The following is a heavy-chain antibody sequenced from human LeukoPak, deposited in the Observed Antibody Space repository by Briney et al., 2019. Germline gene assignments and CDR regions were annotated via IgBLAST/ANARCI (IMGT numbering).Heavy chain of an antibody. CDR1: GGSISSGDYY. CDR2: IYYSGST. Sequence: PSETLSLTCTVSGGSISSGDYYWSWIRQPPGKGLEWIGYIYYSGSTYYNPSLKSRVTISVDTSKNQFSLKLSSVTAADTAVYYCTRRVLLSRSEYFDYWGQGTLVTVSS. J-gene: IGHJ4*02. D-gene: IGHD3-10*01. V-gene: IGHV4-30-4*01. CDR3: TRRVLLSRSEYFDY.